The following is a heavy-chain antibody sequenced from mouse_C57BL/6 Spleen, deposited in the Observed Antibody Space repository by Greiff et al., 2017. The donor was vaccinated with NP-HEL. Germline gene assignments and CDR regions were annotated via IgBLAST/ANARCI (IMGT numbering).Heavy chain of an antibody. CDR2: IHPNSGST. V-gene: IGHV1-64*01. Sequence: QVQLQQPGAELVKPGASVKLSCKASGYTFTSYWMHWVKQRPGQGLEWIGMIHPNSGSTNYNEKFKSKATLTVDKSSSTAYMQLSSLTSEDSAVYYCARERAFYYGNYGWYFDVWGTGTTVTVSS. CDR1: GYTFTSYW. D-gene: IGHD2-1*01. CDR3: ARERAFYYGNYGWYFDV. J-gene: IGHJ1*03.